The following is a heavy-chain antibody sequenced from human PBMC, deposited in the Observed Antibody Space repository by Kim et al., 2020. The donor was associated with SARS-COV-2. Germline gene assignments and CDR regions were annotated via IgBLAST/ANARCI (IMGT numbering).Heavy chain of an antibody. Sequence: ASVKVSCKASGYTFTGYYMHWVRQAPGQGLEWMGWINPNSGGTNYAQKFQGRVTMTRDTSISTAYMELSRLRSDDTAVYYCARYIVSGGSGEDWGLYYYYMDVWGKGTTVTVSS. CDR2: INPNSGGT. J-gene: IGHJ6*03. CDR3: ARYIVSGGSGEDWGLYYYYMDV. D-gene: IGHD3-10*01. CDR1: GYTFTGYY. V-gene: IGHV1-2*02.